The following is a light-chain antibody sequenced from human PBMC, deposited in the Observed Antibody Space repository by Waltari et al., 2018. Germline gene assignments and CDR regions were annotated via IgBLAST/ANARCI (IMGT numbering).Light chain of an antibody. Sequence: DIEMTQSPSSLSASVGDKVTNTCRASQNINNYVNWYQQKPMKAPSLLIYAASSLQSGVSSRFSGSGSGTDFTLTISSLQPEDFGSYYCQQSYSTPFTFGPGTRVDL. CDR1: QNINNY. J-gene: IGKJ3*01. CDR3: QQSYSTPFT. V-gene: IGKV1-39*01. CDR2: AAS.